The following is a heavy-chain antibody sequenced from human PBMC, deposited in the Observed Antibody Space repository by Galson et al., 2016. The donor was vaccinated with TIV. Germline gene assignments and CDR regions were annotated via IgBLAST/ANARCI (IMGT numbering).Heavy chain of an antibody. CDR2: ISYDGGSK. J-gene: IGHJ6*02. D-gene: IGHD4-11*01. CDR1: GFTFSGYA. Sequence: SLRLSCAASGFTFSGYALHWVRQAPGKGREWVAVISYDGGSKYSADSAKGRFTISRDNSKNTVYLQMNSVRVEDTAVYYCARDPTDYPPYYYLYGMDVWGQGTTVTVS. CDR3: ARDPTDYPPYYYLYGMDV. V-gene: IGHV3-30*04.